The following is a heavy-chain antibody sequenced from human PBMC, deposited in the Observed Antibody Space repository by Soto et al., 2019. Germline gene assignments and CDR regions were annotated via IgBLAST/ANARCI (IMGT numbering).Heavy chain of an antibody. CDR2: INSDGSST. CDR1: GLPLSSYW. D-gene: IGHD2-2*01. Sequence: EVQLVESGGGLVQPGGSLRLSCAALGLPLSSYWMHWAGQAPGKGLVWVSRINSDGSSTTYADSVKGRFTISRDNAKNTLYLQMNSLRAEDTAVYYCARVETCSSTSCYSVFDYWGQGTLVTVSS. CDR3: ARVETCSSTSCYSVFDY. V-gene: IGHV3-74*03. J-gene: IGHJ4*02.